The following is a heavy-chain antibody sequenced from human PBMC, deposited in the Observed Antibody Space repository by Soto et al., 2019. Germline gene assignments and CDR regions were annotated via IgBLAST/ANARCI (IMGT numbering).Heavy chain of an antibody. V-gene: IGHV4-34*01. CDR3: ASFGIVVVPAAISDYYYGMDV. D-gene: IGHD2-2*02. J-gene: IGHJ6*02. CDR2: INHSGST. CDR1: GGSFSGYY. Sequence: NPSETLSFTCAVYGGSFSGYYWSWIRQPPGKGLEWIGEINHSGSTNYNPSLKSRVTISVDTSKNQFSLKLSSVTAADTAVYYCASFGIVVVPAAISDYYYGMDVWGQGTTVTVSS.